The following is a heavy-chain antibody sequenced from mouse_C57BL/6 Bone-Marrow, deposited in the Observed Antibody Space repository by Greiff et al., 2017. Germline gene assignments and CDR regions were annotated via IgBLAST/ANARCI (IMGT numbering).Heavy chain of an antibody. CDR1: GFTFSSYA. J-gene: IGHJ3*01. CDR2: ISSGGDYI. D-gene: IGHD1-1*01. CDR3: TRESGSSLGFAY. V-gene: IGHV5-9-1*02. Sequence: EVQRVESGEGLVKPGGSLKLSCAASGFTFSSYAMSWVRQTPEKRLEWVAYISSGGDYIYYADTVKGRFTISRDNARNTLYLQMSSLKSEDTAMYYCTRESGSSLGFAYWGQGTLVTVSA.